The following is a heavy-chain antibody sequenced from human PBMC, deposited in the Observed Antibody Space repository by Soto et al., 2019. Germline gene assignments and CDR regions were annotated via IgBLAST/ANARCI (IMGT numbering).Heavy chain of an antibody. CDR3: AHRPDIVVESSFDY. CDR1: GFSLSTSGVG. CDR2: IYWDDDK. J-gene: IGHJ4*02. Sequence: SGPTLVNPTQTLTLTCTFSGFSLSTSGVGVGWIRQPPGKALEWLALIYWDDDKRYSPSPKSRLTITKDTSKNQVVLTMTNMDPVDTATYYCAHRPDIVVESSFDYWGQGTLVTVSS. V-gene: IGHV2-5*02. D-gene: IGHD2-15*01.